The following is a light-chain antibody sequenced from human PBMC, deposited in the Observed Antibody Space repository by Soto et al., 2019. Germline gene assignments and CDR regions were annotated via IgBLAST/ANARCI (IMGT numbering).Light chain of an antibody. CDR2: DVS. CDR1: SSDVGGYNY. Sequence: QSVLTQPRSVSGSPGQSVTISCTGTSSDVGGYNYVSWYQEQPGKAPKLMIYDVSKRPSGVPDRFSGSKSGNTASLTISGLQAEDEADYYCCSYAGSSTLFGTGTKVTVL. V-gene: IGLV2-11*01. CDR3: CSYAGSSTL. J-gene: IGLJ1*01.